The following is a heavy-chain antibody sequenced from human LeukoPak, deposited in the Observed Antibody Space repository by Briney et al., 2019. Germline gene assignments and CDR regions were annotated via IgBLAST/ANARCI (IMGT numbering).Heavy chain of an antibody. J-gene: IGHJ3*02. D-gene: IGHD3-22*01. CDR2: IYSGGSI. V-gene: IGHV3-66*01. CDR1: GFTVSSNY. Sequence: GGSLRLSCAASGFTVSSNYMSWVRQAPGKGLEWVSVIYSGGSIYYADSVKGRFTVSRDNSKNTLYLQMNSLRAEDTAVYYCARAPFTYDSSGDSFDIWGQGTMVTVSS. CDR3: ARAPFTYDSSGDSFDI.